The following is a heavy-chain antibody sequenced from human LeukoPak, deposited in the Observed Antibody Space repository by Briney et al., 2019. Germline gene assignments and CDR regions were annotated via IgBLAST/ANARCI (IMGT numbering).Heavy chain of an antibody. CDR3: ASVAYGSGSYYNRGVLDY. CDR1: GGSFSGYY. V-gene: IGHV4-34*01. Sequence: SETLSLTCAVYGGSFSGYYWSWIRQPPGKGLEWIGEINHSGSTNYNPSLKSRVTISVDTSKNQFSLKLSSVTAADTAVYYCASVAYGSGSYYNRGVLDYWGQGTLVTVSS. CDR2: INHSGST. J-gene: IGHJ4*02. D-gene: IGHD3-10*01.